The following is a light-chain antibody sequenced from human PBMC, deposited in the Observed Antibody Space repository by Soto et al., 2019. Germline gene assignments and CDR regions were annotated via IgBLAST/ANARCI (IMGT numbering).Light chain of an antibody. Sequence: AIRMTQSPSSFSASTGDRVTITCRASQGISSYLAWYQQKPGKAPKLLIYAASTLQSGVPSRFSGSGSGTDFTLTISCLQSEDFATYYCQQYYSYPQITFGPGTRLEIK. CDR3: QQYYSYPQIT. CDR2: AAS. CDR1: QGISSY. J-gene: IGKJ5*01. V-gene: IGKV1-8*01.